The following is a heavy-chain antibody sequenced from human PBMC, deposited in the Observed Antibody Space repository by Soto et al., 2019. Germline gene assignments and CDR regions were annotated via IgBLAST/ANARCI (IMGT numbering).Heavy chain of an antibody. J-gene: IGHJ6*03. CDR2: TRNKANSYTT. CDR1: GFTFSDHY. V-gene: IGHV3-72*01. CDR3: DRVVGSLSYYYYMDV. D-gene: IGHD3-10*01. Sequence: EVQLVESGGGLVQPGGSLRLSCAASGFTFSDHYMDWVRQAPGKGLEWVGRTRNKANSYTTEYAASVKGRFTISRDDSKNSLYLQMHSLKTEDTSVYYCDRVVGSLSYYYYMDVWGKGTTVTVSS.